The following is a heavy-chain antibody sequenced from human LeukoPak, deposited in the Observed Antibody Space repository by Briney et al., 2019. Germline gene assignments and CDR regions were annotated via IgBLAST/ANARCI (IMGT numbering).Heavy chain of an antibody. D-gene: IGHD6-13*01. CDR2: TYYRSKWRN. V-gene: IGHV6-1*01. Sequence: SQTLSLTCAISGDSVSSNSASWNWIRQSPSRGLEWLGRTYYRSKWRNDYAVSVKSRITISPDTSKNQFSLQLNSVTPEDTAVYYCAKDKSYSSRTPFDYWGQGTLVTVSS. CDR3: AKDKSYSSRTPFDY. CDR1: GDSVSSNSAS. J-gene: IGHJ4*02.